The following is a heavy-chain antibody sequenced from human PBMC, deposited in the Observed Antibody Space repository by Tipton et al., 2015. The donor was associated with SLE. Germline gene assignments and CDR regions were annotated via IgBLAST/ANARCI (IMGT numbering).Heavy chain of an antibody. J-gene: IGHJ2*01. Sequence: TLSLTCTVSDVSITSHYWRWIRQPPGKGLEYIGYIFFPGSNNYNPSLKSRVTTSVDTSKNQFSLRLTSVTAADTAVYYCARVWMRTSGYFDLWGRGTLVTVSS. V-gene: IGHV4-59*11. CDR2: IFFPGSN. CDR3: ARVWMRTSGYFDL. D-gene: IGHD2-2*03. CDR1: DVSITSHY.